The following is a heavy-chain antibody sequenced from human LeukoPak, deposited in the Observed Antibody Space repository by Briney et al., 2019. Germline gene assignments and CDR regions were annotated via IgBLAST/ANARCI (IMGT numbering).Heavy chain of an antibody. CDR2: ISSSGSTI. V-gene: IGHV3-11*01. CDR1: GFTFSDYY. J-gene: IGHJ4*02. D-gene: IGHD3-22*01. CDR3: ARSSGYYYDPFDY. Sequence: GGSLRLSCAASGFTFSDYYMSWIRQAPGKGLEWVSYISSSGSTIYYADSVKGRFTISRDNAKNSLYLQMHSLRAEDTAVYYCARSSGYYYDPFDYWGQGTLVTVSS.